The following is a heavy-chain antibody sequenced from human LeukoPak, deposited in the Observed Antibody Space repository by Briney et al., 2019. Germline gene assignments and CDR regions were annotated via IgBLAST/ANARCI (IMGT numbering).Heavy chain of an antibody. D-gene: IGHD1-1*01. CDR1: QLTLRHFN. Sequence: GGPLRLPCADSQLTLRHFNKNWARHPRGKALECVSYIDSRSGSTFYADSVKGRFTISRDNAKNSLYLQMNGLRVEDTAVYYCARDGYNWDGYGWFDPWGQGTPVIVSS. CDR2: IDSRSGST. J-gene: IGHJ5*02. CDR3: ARDGYNWDGYGWFDP. V-gene: IGHV3-48*01.